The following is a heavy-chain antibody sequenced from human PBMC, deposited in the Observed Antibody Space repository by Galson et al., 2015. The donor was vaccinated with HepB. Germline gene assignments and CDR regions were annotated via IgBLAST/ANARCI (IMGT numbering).Heavy chain of an antibody. CDR2: IYYSGST. D-gene: IGHD3-22*01. V-gene: IGHV4-31*03. J-gene: IGHJ4*02. CDR3: ARGVVYHDSSGYYPYYFDY. CDR1: GGSISSGVCY. Sequence: TLSLTCTVSGGSISSGVCYWSWIRQHPGKGLEWIGYIYYSGSTYYNPSLKSRVTISVDTSKNQFSLKLSSVTAADTAVYYCARGVVYHDSSGYYPYYFDYWGRGTLVTVSS.